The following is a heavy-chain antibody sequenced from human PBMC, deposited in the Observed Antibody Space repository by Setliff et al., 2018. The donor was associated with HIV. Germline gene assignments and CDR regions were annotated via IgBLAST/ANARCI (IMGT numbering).Heavy chain of an antibody. D-gene: IGHD3-22*01. J-gene: IGHJ3*02. Sequence: PSETLSLTCTVSGGSISSGSNYWSWIRQPAGKGLEWIGHIYTSGSTNYNPSLKSRVTISVDTSKNQFYLKLSSVTAADTAVYYCARILLYDSSAYLVNAFDIWGQGTVVTVS. CDR1: GGSISSGSNY. V-gene: IGHV4-61*09. CDR3: ARILLYDSSAYLVNAFDI. CDR2: IYTSGST.